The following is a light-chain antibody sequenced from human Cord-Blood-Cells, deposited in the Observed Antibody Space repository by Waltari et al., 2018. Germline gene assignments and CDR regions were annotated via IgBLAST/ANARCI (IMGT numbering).Light chain of an antibody. CDR2: DVS. CDR3: CSYAGSYTFEV. CDR1: SSDVGGYNY. J-gene: IGLJ2*01. Sequence: QSALTQPRSVSGSPGQSVTISCTGTSSDVGGYNYVSWYQQHPGKAPKLMIYDVSKRTSGVPGRCSGSKSGNTASLTISGLQAEDEADYYCCSYAGSYTFEVFGGGTKLTGL. V-gene: IGLV2-11*01.